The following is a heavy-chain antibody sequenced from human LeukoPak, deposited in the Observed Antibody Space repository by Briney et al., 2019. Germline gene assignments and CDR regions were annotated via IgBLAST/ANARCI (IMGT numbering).Heavy chain of an antibody. CDR2: MYTSGST. Sequence: PSETLSLTCTVSGGSISSYYWSWIRQPAGKGLEWIGRMYTSGSTNYNPSLKSRVTMSLDTSKNQFSLKLSSVTAADTAVYYCARSGAAMAEFDYWGQGTLVTASS. CDR3: ARSGAAMAEFDY. J-gene: IGHJ4*02. V-gene: IGHV4-4*07. D-gene: IGHD5-18*01. CDR1: GGSISSYY.